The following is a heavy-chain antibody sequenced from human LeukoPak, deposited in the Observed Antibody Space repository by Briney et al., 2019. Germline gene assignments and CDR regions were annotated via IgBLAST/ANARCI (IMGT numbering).Heavy chain of an antibody. J-gene: IGHJ3*02. D-gene: IGHD5-24*01. CDR1: GGTFSSYA. CDR2: IIPIFGTA. CDR3: ARGGLEMATIFRAFDI. V-gene: IGHV1-69*06. Sequence: ASVKVSCKASGGTFSSYAISWVRQAPGQGLEWMGGIIPIFGTANYAQKFQGRVTITADKSTSTAYMELSSLRSEDTAVYYCARGGLEMATIFRAFDIWGQGTMVTVSS.